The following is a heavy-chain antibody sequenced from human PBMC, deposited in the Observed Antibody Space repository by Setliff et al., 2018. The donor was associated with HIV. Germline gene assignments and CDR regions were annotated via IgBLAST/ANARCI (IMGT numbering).Heavy chain of an antibody. CDR2: IIPIFKSA. CDR1: GDTFNNYG. D-gene: IGHD4-4*01. CDR3: AKDGPTVIEGSYMDV. J-gene: IGHJ6*03. Sequence: SVKVSCKVSGDTFNNYGLNWVRQAPGQGLEWMGGIIPIFKSADYAQKFQGRVTITTDESTSTVYMEVSGLRFEDTAVYFCAKDGPTVIEGSYMDVWGKGTTVTVSS. V-gene: IGHV1-69*05.